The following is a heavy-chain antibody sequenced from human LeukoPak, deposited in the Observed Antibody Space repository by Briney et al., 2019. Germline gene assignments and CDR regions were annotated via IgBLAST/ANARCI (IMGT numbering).Heavy chain of an antibody. D-gene: IGHD1-26*01. J-gene: IGHJ4*02. Sequence: GGSLRLSCAASRFSFSSYWMSWMRQAPGKGLEWVANIKFDGNEEYYVDSVKGRFTISRDNAKNSLYLQLNSLRVEDTAVYYCARDPWQASPNLWARGQGTLVTVSS. V-gene: IGHV3-7*01. CDR1: RFSFSSYW. CDR3: ARDPWQASPNLWA. CDR2: IKFDGNEE.